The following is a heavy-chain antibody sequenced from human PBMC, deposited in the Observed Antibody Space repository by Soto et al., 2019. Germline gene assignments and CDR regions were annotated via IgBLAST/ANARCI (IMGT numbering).Heavy chain of an antibody. CDR3: ASSGEQLWSYSLAEYFQH. J-gene: IGHJ1*01. Sequence: QVQLQESGPGLEKPSQTLSLTCTVSGGSISSGGYYWSWIRQHPGKGLEWFRDIYDSGSTYYNPSLESRVTISVDTSKNQFSLKLSSVTAADTAVYYCASSGEQLWSYSLAEYFQHWGQGTLVTVSS. D-gene: IGHD5-18*01. CDR1: GGSISSGGYY. CDR2: IYDSGST. V-gene: IGHV4-31*03.